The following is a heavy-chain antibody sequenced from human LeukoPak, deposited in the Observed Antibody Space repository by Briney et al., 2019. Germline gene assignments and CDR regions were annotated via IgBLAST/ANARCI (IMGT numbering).Heavy chain of an antibody. Sequence: GSSVKVSCKASGGTFSSYAISWMRQAPGQGLEWMGGIIPIFGAANYAQKFQGRVTITTDESTSTAYMELSSLRSEDTAVYYCARFDLTPYYYGSGSHHWYFDLWGRGTLVTVSS. CDR2: IIPIFGAA. CDR3: ARFDLTPYYYGSGSHHWYFDL. CDR1: GGTFSSYA. V-gene: IGHV1-69*05. J-gene: IGHJ2*01. D-gene: IGHD3-10*01.